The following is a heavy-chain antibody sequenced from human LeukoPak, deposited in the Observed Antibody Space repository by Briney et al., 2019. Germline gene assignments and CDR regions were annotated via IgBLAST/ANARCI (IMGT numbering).Heavy chain of an antibody. CDR2: LYSDGTT. CDR1: GFTVSSNY. CDR3: TREGINVWSENGPAWENY. J-gene: IGHJ4*02. D-gene: IGHD3-3*01. Sequence: GGSLRLSCAVSGFTVSSNYMSWVRQAPGKGLEWVSVLYSDGTTSYADSVKGRFTISRDNSKNTVYLQMSYLRVEDTALYYCTREGINVWSENGPAWENYWGQGTLVTVSS. V-gene: IGHV3-66*01.